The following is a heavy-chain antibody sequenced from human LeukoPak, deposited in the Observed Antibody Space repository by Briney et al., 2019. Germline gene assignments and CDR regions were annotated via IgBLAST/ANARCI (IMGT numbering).Heavy chain of an antibody. D-gene: IGHD2-2*01. J-gene: IGHJ6*02. CDR1: GFTFSSYA. V-gene: IGHV3-23*01. Sequence: QTGGSLRLSCAASGFTFSSYAMSWVRQAPGKGLEWVSAISGSGGSTYYADSVKGRFTISRDNSKNTLYLQMNSLRAEDTAVYYCAKDGSYCSSTSCRTYYYYYGMDVWGQGTTVTVSS. CDR2: ISGSGGST. CDR3: AKDGSYCSSTSCRTYYYYYGMDV.